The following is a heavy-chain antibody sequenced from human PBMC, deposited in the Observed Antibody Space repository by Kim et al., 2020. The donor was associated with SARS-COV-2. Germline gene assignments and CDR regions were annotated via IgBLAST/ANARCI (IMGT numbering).Heavy chain of an antibody. CDR3: ARGPIVANYYYYGMDV. J-gene: IGHJ6*02. CDR2: IYSGGST. D-gene: IGHD3-22*01. Sequence: GGSLRLSCAASGFTVSSNYMSWVRQAPGKGLEWVSVIYSGGSTYYADSVKGRFTISRDNSKNTLYLQMNSLRAEDTAVYYCARGPIVANYYYYGMDVWGQGTTVTVSS. CDR1: GFTVSSNY. V-gene: IGHV3-53*01.